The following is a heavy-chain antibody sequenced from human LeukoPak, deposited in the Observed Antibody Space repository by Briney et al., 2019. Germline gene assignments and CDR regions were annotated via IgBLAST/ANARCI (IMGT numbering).Heavy chain of an antibody. CDR2: IYYSGST. Sequence: SETLSLTCTVSGGSLSTYYWSWIRQPPGKGLEWIGYIYYSGSTYYNPSLKSRVTISVDTSKNQFSLKLSSVTAADTAVYYCARVLCSGGNCYSSFFDYWGQGTLVTVSS. J-gene: IGHJ4*02. V-gene: IGHV4-59*12. CDR1: GGSLSTYY. D-gene: IGHD2-15*01. CDR3: ARVLCSGGNCYSSFFDY.